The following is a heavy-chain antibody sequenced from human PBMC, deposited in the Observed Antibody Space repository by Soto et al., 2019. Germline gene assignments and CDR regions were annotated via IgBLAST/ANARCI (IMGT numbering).Heavy chain of an antibody. J-gene: IGHJ4*02. CDR3: KRDPDYGDYWGYFFDY. CDR1: GYTFAAFF. V-gene: IGHV1-2*02. D-gene: IGHD4-17*01. Sequence: QVQLVQSGAEVKKPGASVKVSCKTSGYTFAAFFIHWIRQAPGQGLEWMGWINPTSGATVSAQKFQDRVTMTRDTSISTAYMELRGLKSDDTAVYYCKRDPDYGDYWGYFFDYWGQGTPVSVSS. CDR2: INPTSGAT.